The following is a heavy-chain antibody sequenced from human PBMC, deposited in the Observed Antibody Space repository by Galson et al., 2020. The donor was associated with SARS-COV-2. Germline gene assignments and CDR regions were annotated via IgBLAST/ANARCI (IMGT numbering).Heavy chain of an antibody. Sequence: ETSETLSLTCAVYGGSFSGYYWSWIRQPPGKGLEWIGEINHSGSTNYNPSLKSRVTISVDTSKNQFSLKLSSVTAADTAVYYCARGSQYSSSWPWWGFDPWGQGTLVTVSS. J-gene: IGHJ5*02. CDR1: GGSFSGYY. D-gene: IGHD6-13*01. CDR2: INHSGST. CDR3: ARGSQYSSSWPWWGFDP. V-gene: IGHV4-34*01.